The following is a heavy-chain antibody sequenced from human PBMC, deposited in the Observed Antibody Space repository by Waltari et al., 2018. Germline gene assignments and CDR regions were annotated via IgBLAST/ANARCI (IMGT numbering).Heavy chain of an antibody. CDR3: ARGGITMRVVKRYFDL. CDR1: GGSFSGYY. Sequence: QVQLQQWGAGLLKPSETLSLTCAVYGGSFSGYYWSWIRQPPGKGLEWIGEINHSGSTNYNPSRKSRVTISVDTSKNQFSLKLSSGTAADTAVYYCARGGITMRVVKRYFDLWGRGTLVTVSS. CDR2: INHSGST. V-gene: IGHV4-34*01. J-gene: IGHJ2*01. D-gene: IGHD3-22*01.